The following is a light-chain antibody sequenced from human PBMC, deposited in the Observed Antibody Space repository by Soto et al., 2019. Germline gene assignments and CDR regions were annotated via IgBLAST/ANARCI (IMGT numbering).Light chain of an antibody. J-gene: IGKJ1*01. V-gene: IGKV1-5*01. CDR3: QQYNSYPVT. CDR2: DAS. CDR1: QSISSW. Sequence: DIQMTQSPSTLSASVGDRVTITCRASQSISSWLAWYQQKPGKAPKLLIYDASSLESEVPSRFSVSGSGTEFTRTISSLQPDDFATYYCQQYNSYPVTFGQGTKVEI.